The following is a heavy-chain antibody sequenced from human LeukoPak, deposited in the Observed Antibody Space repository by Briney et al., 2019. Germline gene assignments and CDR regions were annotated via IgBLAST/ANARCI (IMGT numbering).Heavy chain of an antibody. CDR2: IYWDDDK. D-gene: IGHD3-10*01. V-gene: IGHV2-5*02. J-gene: IGHJ4*02. CDR3: AHNARYYYGPGSYYAPYYFDY. Sequence: ESGPTLVKPTQTLTLTCTFSGFSLSTSGVGVGWIRQPPGKALEWLALIYWDDDKRYSPSLKSRLTITKDTSKNQVVLTMTNMDPVDTATYHCAHNARYYYGPGSYYAPYYFDYWGQGTLVTVSS. CDR1: GFSLSTSGVG.